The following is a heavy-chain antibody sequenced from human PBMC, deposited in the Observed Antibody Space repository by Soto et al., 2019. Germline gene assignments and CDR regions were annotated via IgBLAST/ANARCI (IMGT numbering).Heavy chain of an antibody. CDR3: ARHPHCSGGSCYPDGMDV. V-gene: IGHV4-4*02. Sequence: KASETLSLTCAVSGDSISNTNWWSWVRQPPGKGLEWIGYIYYSGSTNYNPSLKSRVTISVDTSKHQFSLKLSSVPAADTAVYYCARHPHCSGGSCYPDGMDVWGQGTTVTVSS. J-gene: IGHJ6*02. CDR2: IYYSGST. CDR1: GDSISNTNW. D-gene: IGHD2-15*01.